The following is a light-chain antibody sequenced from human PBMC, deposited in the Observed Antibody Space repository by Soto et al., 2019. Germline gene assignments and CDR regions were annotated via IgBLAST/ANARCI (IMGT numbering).Light chain of an antibody. V-gene: IGKV1-39*01. J-gene: IGKJ1*01. Sequence: DIQMTQSPSSLSASVGDRVTITCLASQSISSYLTWYQQKPGKAPKLLIYAASSLQSGVPSRFSGSGSGTDFTLTISSLQPEDFATYYCQQSYITWTFGQGTKVEIK. CDR2: AAS. CDR3: QQSYITWT. CDR1: QSISSY.